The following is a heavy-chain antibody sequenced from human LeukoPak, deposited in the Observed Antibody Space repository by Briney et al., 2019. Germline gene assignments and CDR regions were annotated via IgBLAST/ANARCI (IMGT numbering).Heavy chain of an antibody. J-gene: IGHJ1*01. CDR3: ARDPPSSGWEGYFQH. Sequence: SETLSLTCTVSGGSISSYYWSWIRQPAGKGLEWIGRIYTSGSTNYNPSLKSRVTMSVDTSKNQFSLKLSSVTAADTAVYYCARDPPSSGWEGYFQHWGQGTLVTVSS. CDR1: GGSISSYY. CDR2: IYTSGST. D-gene: IGHD6-19*01. V-gene: IGHV4-4*07.